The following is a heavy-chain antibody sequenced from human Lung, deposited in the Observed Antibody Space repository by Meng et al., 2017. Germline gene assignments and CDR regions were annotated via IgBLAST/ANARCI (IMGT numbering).Heavy chain of an antibody. Sequence: LQQWSAVVLRPSENLSLTCAVYGGSISGSSWSWIRQSPAKGLEWIGKINHGGSTNYNPSLESRVTISVDTPKNQFSLRLTSMTVADTAVYYCARERHSTIIRGVIDFWGQGALVTVSS. V-gene: IGHV4-34*01. CDR2: INHGGST. CDR3: ARERHSTIIRGVIDF. J-gene: IGHJ4*02. CDR1: GGSISGSS. D-gene: IGHD3-10*01.